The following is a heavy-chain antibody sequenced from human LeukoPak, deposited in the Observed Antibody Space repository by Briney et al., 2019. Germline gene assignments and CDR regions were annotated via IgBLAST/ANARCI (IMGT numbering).Heavy chain of an antibody. D-gene: IGHD6-19*01. V-gene: IGHV3-30*03. Sequence: PGRSLRLSCAASGFTFSSYGMHWVRQAPGKGLEWVAVISYDGSNKYYADSVKGRFTISRDNSKNTLYLQMNSLRAEDTAVYYCARSLSSGPDYWGQGTLVTVSS. CDR1: GFTFSSYG. CDR3: ARSLSSGPDY. J-gene: IGHJ4*02. CDR2: ISYDGSNK.